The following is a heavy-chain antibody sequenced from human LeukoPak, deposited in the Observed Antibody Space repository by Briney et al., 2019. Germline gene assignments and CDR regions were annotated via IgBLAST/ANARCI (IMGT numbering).Heavy chain of an antibody. CDR2: ISGSGGST. Sequence: GGSLRLSCAASGFTFTSYDMNWVRQAPGKGLEWVSTISGSGGSTFYADSVKGRFTISRDNSRNTLYLQMNSLRAEDTALYYCAKVRVDAYISPNDYWGQGTLVTVSS. CDR3: AKVRVDAYISPNDY. D-gene: IGHD5-24*01. J-gene: IGHJ4*02. CDR1: GFTFTSYD. V-gene: IGHV3-23*01.